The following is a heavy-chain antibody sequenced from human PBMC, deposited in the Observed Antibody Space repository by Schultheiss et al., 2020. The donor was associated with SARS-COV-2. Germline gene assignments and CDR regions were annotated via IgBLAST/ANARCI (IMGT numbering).Heavy chain of an antibody. CDR3: AKEGYYYDSSGYYYMGRHYYYGMDV. CDR2: IWYDGSNK. D-gene: IGHD3-22*01. V-gene: IGHV3-30*02. J-gene: IGHJ6*02. CDR1: GFTFSSYG. Sequence: GGSLRLSCAASGFTFSSYGMHWVRQAPGKGLEWVAVIWYDGSNKYYADSVKGRFTISRDNSKNTLYLQMNSLRAEDTAVYYCAKEGYYYDSSGYYYMGRHYYYGMDVWGQGTTVTVSS.